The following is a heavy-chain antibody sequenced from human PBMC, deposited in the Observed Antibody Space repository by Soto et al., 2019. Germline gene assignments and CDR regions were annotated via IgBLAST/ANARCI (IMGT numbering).Heavy chain of an antibody. D-gene: IGHD3-10*01. CDR3: TRAGFILVRGVNIDY. V-gene: IGHV3-49*04. J-gene: IGHJ4*02. CDR1: GFTFGDYA. Sequence: GVLRLSCTASGFTFGDYAMSWVRQAPGKGLEWVGFIRSKAYGGTTEYAASVKGRFTTSRDDSKSIAYLQMNSLKTEDTAVYYCTRAGFILVRGVNIDYWGQGTLVTVSS. CDR2: IRSKAYGGTT.